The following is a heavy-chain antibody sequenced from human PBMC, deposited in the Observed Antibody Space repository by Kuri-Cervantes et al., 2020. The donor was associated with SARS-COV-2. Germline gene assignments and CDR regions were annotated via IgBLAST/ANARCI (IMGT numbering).Heavy chain of an antibody. J-gene: IGHJ4*02. CDR2: ISAYNGNT. CDR1: GYTFTSYG. D-gene: IGHD2/OR15-2a*01. CDR3: ATVPYDYFYLDY. Sequence: ASVKVSCKASGYTFTSYGISWVRQAPGQGLEWMGWISAYNGNTNYAQKLQGRVTMTTDTSTSTAYMELRSLRSDDTAVYYCATVPYDYFYLDYWGQGTLVTVSS. V-gene: IGHV1-18*01.